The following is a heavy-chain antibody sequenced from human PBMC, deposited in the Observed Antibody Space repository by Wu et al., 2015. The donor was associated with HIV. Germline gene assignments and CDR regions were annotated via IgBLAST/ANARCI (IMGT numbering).Heavy chain of an antibody. CDR3: ARDGYCSSTSCRLRDYYHYXTS. CDR1: GYTFSHYG. J-gene: IGHJ6*03. V-gene: IGHV1-18*01. CDR2: ISAYNGNT. Sequence: QVQLVQSGAEVKKPGASVKVSCKASGYTFSHYGITWVRQAPGQGLEWMGWISAYNGNTDSAQRFQGRVTMTTDTSTNTAYMELRSLRSDDTAIYYCARDGYCSSTSCRLRDYYHYXTSGARDHGHRLL. D-gene: IGHD2-2*03.